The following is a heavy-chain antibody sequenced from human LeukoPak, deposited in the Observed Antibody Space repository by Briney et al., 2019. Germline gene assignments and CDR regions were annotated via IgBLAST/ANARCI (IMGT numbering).Heavy chain of an antibody. V-gene: IGHV4-61*05. CDR3: ARVGIAAAGDAFDI. Sequence: SETLSLTCTVSGGSISGSSYYWGWIRQPPGKGLEWIGYIYYSGSTNYNPSLKSRVTISVDTSKNQFSLKLSSVTAADTAVYYCARVGIAAAGDAFDIWGQGTMVTVSS. CDR1: GGSISGSSYY. D-gene: IGHD6-13*01. J-gene: IGHJ3*02. CDR2: IYYSGST.